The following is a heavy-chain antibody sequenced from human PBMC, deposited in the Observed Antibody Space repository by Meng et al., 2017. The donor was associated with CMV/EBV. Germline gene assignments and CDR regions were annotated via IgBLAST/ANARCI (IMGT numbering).Heavy chain of an antibody. CDR3: ARDGNYGDYGDGY. J-gene: IGHJ4*02. CDR2: IYSGGST. Sequence: ETLSLTCAASGFTVSSNYMSWVRQAPGKGLEWVSVIYSGGSTYYADSVKGRFTISRDNSKNTLYLQMNSLRAEDTAVYYCARDGNYGDYGDGYWGQGTLVTVSS. D-gene: IGHD4-17*01. CDR1: GFTVSSNY. V-gene: IGHV3-66*02.